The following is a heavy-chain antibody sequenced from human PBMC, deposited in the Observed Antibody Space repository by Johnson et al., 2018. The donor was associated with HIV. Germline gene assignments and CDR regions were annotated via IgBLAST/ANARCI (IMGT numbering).Heavy chain of an antibody. CDR1: GFSFDDYG. CDR3: AREMVAAKDAFDI. D-gene: IGHD2-15*01. V-gene: IGHV3-20*04. CDR2: INWNGGST. Sequence: VQLVESGGGVVRPGGSLRLSCAASGFSFDDYGMSWVRKVPGKGLEWVSGINWNGGSTGYADSVKGRFTISRDNAKKSLYLQMNSLRADDTAVYFCAREMVAAKDAFDIWGQGTMVTVSS. J-gene: IGHJ3*02.